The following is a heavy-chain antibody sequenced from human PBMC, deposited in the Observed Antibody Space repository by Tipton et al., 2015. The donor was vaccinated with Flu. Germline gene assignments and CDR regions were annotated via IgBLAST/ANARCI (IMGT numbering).Heavy chain of an antibody. CDR3: ARGPEQWLVNPHYFDY. Sequence: TLSLTCSVSGDSMTSSRYYWGWIRQPPGKGLEWIGSIYHSGSTYYNPSLKSRVTISVDTSKNQFSLKLSSVTAADTAVYYCARGPEQWLVNPHYFDYWGQGTLVTVSP. D-gene: IGHD6-19*01. CDR1: GDSMTSSRYY. V-gene: IGHV4-39*07. CDR2: IYHSGST. J-gene: IGHJ4*02.